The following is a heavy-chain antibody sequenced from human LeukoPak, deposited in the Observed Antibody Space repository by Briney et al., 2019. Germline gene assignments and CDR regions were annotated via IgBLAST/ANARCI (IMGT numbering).Heavy chain of an antibody. CDR2: FDTGFGT. CDR3: ARSSGWWSLDY. D-gene: IGHD6-19*01. CDR1: GFTFSTAS. Sequence: GGFLRPSCAASGFTFSTASLHWVRQAPGRGLEWVSAFDTGFGTYYPDSLKGRFTISRDNFKNTLFLQMNSLRAEDTAVYYCARSSGWWSLDYWGQGTLVTVSS. J-gene: IGHJ4*02. V-gene: IGHV3-23*01.